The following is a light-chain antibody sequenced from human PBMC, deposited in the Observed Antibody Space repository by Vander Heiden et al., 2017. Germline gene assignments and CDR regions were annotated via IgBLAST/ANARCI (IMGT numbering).Light chain of an antibody. Sequence: VTTHPPLFLPVTAGEPASISCRSSQSLLHSNGYNLLDWYQQKPGQSPQLLIYVGSSRASGVPDRFSGSGSGTDFTLKISRVEAEDVGVYYCIQALQTPLTFGGGTKVEIK. J-gene: IGKJ4*01. CDR2: VGS. CDR3: IQALQTPLT. CDR1: QSLLHSNGYNL. V-gene: IGKV2-28*01.